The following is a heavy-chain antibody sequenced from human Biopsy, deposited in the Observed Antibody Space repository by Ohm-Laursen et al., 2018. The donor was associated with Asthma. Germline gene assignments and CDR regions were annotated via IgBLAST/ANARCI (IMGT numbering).Heavy chain of an antibody. D-gene: IGHD3-16*01. CDR2: INTNTGNP. V-gene: IGHV7-4-1*02. CDR1: GYTVTRYA. Sequence: AASVKVSCKASGYTVTRYAINWVRQAPGQGLEWMGWINTNTGNPTYAQGFTGRFVFSLDTSVNTAHLQISSLKAEDTAVYFCARMISYYDEMRDPFFDYWSQGTLVTVSS. J-gene: IGHJ4*02. CDR3: ARMISYYDEMRDPFFDY.